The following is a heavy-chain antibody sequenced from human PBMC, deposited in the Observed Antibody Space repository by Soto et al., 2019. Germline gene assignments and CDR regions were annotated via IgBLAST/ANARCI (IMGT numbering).Heavy chain of an antibody. CDR1: GGSISPYY. D-gene: IGHD3-9*01. CDR3: ARDARYFDWLGHYYYYYGMDV. CDR2: IYYGGST. Sequence: SETLSLTCTVSGGSISPYYWSWIRQPPGKGLEWVGYIYYGGSTSYNPSLKSRVTISLETSKSQFSLRLSSVTAADTAVYYCARDARYFDWLGHYYYYYGMDVWGQGTTVTVSS. V-gene: IGHV4-59*01. J-gene: IGHJ6*02.